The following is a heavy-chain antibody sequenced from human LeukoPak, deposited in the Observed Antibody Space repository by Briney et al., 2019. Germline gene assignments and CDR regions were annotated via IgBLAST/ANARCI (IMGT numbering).Heavy chain of an antibody. D-gene: IGHD3-3*01. Sequence: PSETLSLTCTVSGGSISSSSYSWGWIRQPPGKGLEWIGSIYYSGTTYYNPSLKSRVTISVDTSKIQFSLKLSSVAATDTAVYFCARLRFDFWSGYTHPYSDYWGQGTLVTVSS. CDR1: GGSISSSSYS. CDR3: ARLRFDFWSGYTHPYSDY. CDR2: IYYSGTT. J-gene: IGHJ4*02. V-gene: IGHV4-39*01.